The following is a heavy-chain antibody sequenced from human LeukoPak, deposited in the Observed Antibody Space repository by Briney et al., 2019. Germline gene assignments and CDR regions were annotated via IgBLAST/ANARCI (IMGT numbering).Heavy chain of an antibody. CDR1: GYTFTTYY. V-gene: IGHV1-46*01. Sequence: ASVKVSCKASGYTFTTYYLHWVRQAPGQGLEWMGLINPSGGSTSYAQKFQGRVTMTRDTSTSTVYMELSSLRSEDTAVYDCARIIAASATWDYWGQGTLVTVSS. CDR3: ARIIAASATWDY. J-gene: IGHJ4*02. D-gene: IGHD6-13*01. CDR2: INPSGGST.